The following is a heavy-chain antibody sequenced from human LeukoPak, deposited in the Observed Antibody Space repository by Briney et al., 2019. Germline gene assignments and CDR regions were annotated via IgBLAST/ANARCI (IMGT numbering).Heavy chain of an antibody. J-gene: IGHJ5*02. V-gene: IGHV4-59*12. D-gene: IGHD3-3*01. Sequence: SETLTLTCTVSGGSISSYYWSWIRQPPGKGLEWIGYIYYSGSTNYSPSLKSRVTMSVDTSKNQFSLKLSSVTAADTAVYYCARDREGYDFWSGYYIGNWFDPWGQGTLVTVSS. CDR2: IYYSGST. CDR1: GGSISSYY. CDR3: ARDREGYDFWSGYYIGNWFDP.